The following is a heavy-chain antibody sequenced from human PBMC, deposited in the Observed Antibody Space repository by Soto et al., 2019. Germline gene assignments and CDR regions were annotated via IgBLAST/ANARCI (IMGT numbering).Heavy chain of an antibody. CDR1: GFTFDDYA. CDR3: AKDRELESSTLIPPDAFDI. D-gene: IGHD1-1*01. V-gene: IGHV3-9*01. CDR2: ISWNSGSI. J-gene: IGHJ3*02. Sequence: GGSLRLSCAASGFTFDDYAMHWVRQAPGKGLEWVSGISWNSGSIGYADSVKGRFTISRDNAKNSLYLQMNSLSAEDTALYYCAKDRELESSTLIPPDAFDIWGQGTMVTASS.